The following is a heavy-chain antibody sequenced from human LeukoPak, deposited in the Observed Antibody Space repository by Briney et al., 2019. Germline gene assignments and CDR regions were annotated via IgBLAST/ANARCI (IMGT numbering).Heavy chain of an antibody. CDR1: GGTFSSYA. D-gene: IGHD3-10*01. V-gene: IGHV1-69*04. J-gene: IGHJ4*02. CDR3: ARGLDYYGSGSYYSPIDY. CDR2: IIPILGIA. Sequence: SVKVSCKASGGTFSSYAISWVRQAPGQGLEWMGRIIPILGIANYAQKFQGRVTITAHKSTSTAYMELSSLRSEDTAVYYCARGLDYYGSGSYYSPIDYWGQGTLVTVSS.